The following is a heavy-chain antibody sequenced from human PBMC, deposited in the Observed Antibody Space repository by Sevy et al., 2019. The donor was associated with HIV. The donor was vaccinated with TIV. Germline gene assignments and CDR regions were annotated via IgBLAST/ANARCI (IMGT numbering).Heavy chain of an antibody. CDR3: VRDRIAAAGGYFDN. CDR1: GGSLSSGSYY. J-gene: IGHJ4*02. V-gene: IGHV4-61*01. Sequence: LSLTCTVSGGSLSSGSYYWSWIRQPPGKGLEWIGYISYIGRTNYNPSLKSRVTISVDTSKNQLSLRLTSVTAADTAVYYCVRDRIAAAGGYFDNWGQGTLVTVSS. CDR2: ISYIGRT. D-gene: IGHD6-13*01.